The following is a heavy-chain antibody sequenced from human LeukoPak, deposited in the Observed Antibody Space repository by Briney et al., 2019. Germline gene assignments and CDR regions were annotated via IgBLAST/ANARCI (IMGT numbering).Heavy chain of an antibody. CDR2: IHPSGML. D-gene: IGHD3-22*01. Sequence: PSQTLSLTCTVSGASFNSDDQYWNWILQSPGKGLEWIGSIHPSGMLYNNPSLESRVTMARDKSKNQFSLNLNSVTAADTAVYFCSRGLDSRKLGYWGQGILVTVSS. CDR3: SRGLDSRKLGY. V-gene: IGHV4-31*03. J-gene: IGHJ4*02. CDR1: GASFNSDDQY.